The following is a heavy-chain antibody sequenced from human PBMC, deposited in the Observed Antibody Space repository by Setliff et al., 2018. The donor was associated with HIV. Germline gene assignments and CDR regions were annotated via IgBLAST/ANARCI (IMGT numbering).Heavy chain of an antibody. V-gene: IGHV1-2*02. J-gene: IGHJ4*02. CDR2: IYPNTGGT. D-gene: IGHD4-17*01. CDR3: ARSTTAD. CDR1: GYTFIDYY. Sequence: GASVKVSCKTSGYTFIDYYIHWVRQAPGQGLEWMGWIYPNTGGTNYAQKFQGRVTMTRDTSISTAYMELSRLRSDDTAVYYCARSTTADWGQGSLVTVSS.